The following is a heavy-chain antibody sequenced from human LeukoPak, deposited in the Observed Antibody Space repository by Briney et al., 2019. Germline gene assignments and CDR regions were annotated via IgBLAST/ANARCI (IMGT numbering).Heavy chain of an antibody. CDR1: GFTFSSYW. Sequence: GGSLRLSCAASGFTFSSYWMHWVRQAPGKGLVWVSRINSDGSSTSYAHSVKGRFTISRDNAKNTLYLQMNSLRAEDTAVYYCARAYGSGSYYYYYGMDVWGQGTTVTVSS. D-gene: IGHD3-10*01. J-gene: IGHJ6*02. CDR3: ARAYGSGSYYYYYGMDV. V-gene: IGHV3-74*01. CDR2: INSDGSST.